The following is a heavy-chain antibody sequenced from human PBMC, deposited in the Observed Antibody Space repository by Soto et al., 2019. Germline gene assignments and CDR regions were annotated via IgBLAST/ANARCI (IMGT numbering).Heavy chain of an antibody. V-gene: IGHV1-69*13. Sequence: SVKVSCKASGCTFSRYAISWVRQAPGQGLEWMGGIIPIFGTANYAQKFQGRVTITADESTSTAYMELSSLRSEDTAVYYCARDSPYMWTEASGVYSYHYCMELWGQGTTVIVSS. CDR1: GCTFSRYA. CDR3: ARDSPYMWTEASGVYSYHYCMEL. J-gene: IGHJ6*01. D-gene: IGHD1-26*01. CDR2: IIPIFGTA.